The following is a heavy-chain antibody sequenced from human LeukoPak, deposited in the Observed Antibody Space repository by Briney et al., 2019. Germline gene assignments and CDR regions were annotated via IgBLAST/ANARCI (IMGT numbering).Heavy chain of an antibody. Sequence: ASVKVSCKASVYTFTGYYMHCVRQAPGQGLEWMGWINPNSGGTNYAQKFQGRVTMTGDTSISTAYMELSRLRSDDTAVYYCARIKMATTDYFDYWGQGTLVTVSS. CDR1: VYTFTGYY. CDR2: INPNSGGT. D-gene: IGHD5-24*01. J-gene: IGHJ4*02. V-gene: IGHV1-2*02. CDR3: ARIKMATTDYFDY.